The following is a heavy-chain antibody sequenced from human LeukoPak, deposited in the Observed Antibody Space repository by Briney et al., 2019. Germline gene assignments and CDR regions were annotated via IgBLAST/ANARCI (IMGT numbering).Heavy chain of an antibody. CDR3: ARDEPTVTTGPPVGS. D-gene: IGHD4-17*01. V-gene: IGHV3-48*04. CDR1: GFTFSSYG. Sequence: PGGSLRLSCAASGFTFSSYGMNWVRQAPGKGLEWISYISSSSTTLYYADSVKGRFTISRDNGRNSLYLQMNSLRVEDTAVYYCARDEPTVTTGPPVGSWGQGTLVTVSS. CDR2: ISSSSTTL. J-gene: IGHJ5*02.